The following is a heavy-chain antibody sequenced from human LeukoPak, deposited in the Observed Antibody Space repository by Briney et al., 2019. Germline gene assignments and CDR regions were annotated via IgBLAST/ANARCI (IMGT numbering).Heavy chain of an antibody. D-gene: IGHD6-19*01. V-gene: IGHV4-39*01. CDR3: ASLRYSSGWYETGWFDP. Sequence: SETLSLTCTVSGDSISSGSYYWGWIRQPPGKGLEWIGSIYYSGSTYYNPSLKTRVTISVDTSKNQFSLKLSSVTAADTAVYYCASLRYSSGWYETGWFDPWGQGTLVTVSS. CDR1: GDSISSGSYY. J-gene: IGHJ5*02. CDR2: IYYSGST.